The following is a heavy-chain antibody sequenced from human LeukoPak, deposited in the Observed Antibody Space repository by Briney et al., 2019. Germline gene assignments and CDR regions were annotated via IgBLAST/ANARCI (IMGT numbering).Heavy chain of an antibody. V-gene: IGHV1-24*01. D-gene: IGHD2-21*01. J-gene: IGHJ4*02. Sequence: ASVKVSCKASGYTFTSYYMHWVRQAPGKGLEWMGGFDPEDGETIYAQKFQGRVTMTEDTSTDTAYMELSSLRSEDTAVYYSATTAYCGGDCYSGYWGQGTLVTVSS. CDR2: FDPEDGET. CDR1: GYTFTSYY. CDR3: ATTAYCGGDCYSGY.